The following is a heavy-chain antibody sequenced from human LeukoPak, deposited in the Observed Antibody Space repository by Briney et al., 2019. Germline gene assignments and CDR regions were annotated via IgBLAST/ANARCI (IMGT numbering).Heavy chain of an antibody. J-gene: IGHJ4*02. V-gene: IGHV1-2*06. D-gene: IGHD3-10*01. CDR2: MNPNSGGT. CDR3: ARDRMGSYLD. Sequence: ASVKVSCKASGYNFNDHDMQWVRQAPGQGLEWVGRMNPNSGGTTYAQKFQGRVSMTRDTSISTAYMELSRLTYDDTAIFYCARDRMGSYLDWGQGTAVTVSS. CDR1: GYNFNDHD.